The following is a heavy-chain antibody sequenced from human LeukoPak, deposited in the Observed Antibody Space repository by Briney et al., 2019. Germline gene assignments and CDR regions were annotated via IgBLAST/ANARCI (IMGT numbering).Heavy chain of an antibody. CDR2: IYHSGST. Sequence: PSETLSLTCTVSGDSISSGYYWGWIRQPPGKGLEWIGSIYHSGSTYYNPSLKSRVTISVDTSKNQFSLKLSSVTAADTAVYYCARDSYGYVDYWGQGTLVTVSS. CDR1: GDSISSGYY. V-gene: IGHV4-38-2*02. J-gene: IGHJ4*02. CDR3: ARDSYGYVDY. D-gene: IGHD5-18*01.